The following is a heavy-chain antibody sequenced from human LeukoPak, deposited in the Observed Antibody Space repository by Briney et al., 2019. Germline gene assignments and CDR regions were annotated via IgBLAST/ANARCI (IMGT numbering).Heavy chain of an antibody. J-gene: IGHJ6*02. Sequence: GASVTVSCKASGYTFTGYCMHWVRQAPGQGLEWMGWINPNSGGTNYAQKFQGRVTMTRDTSISTAYMELSRLRSDDTAVYYCAREKVPAAMRYYYYGMDVWGQGTTVTVSS. CDR3: AREKVPAAMRYYYYGMDV. D-gene: IGHD2-2*01. CDR1: GYTFTGYC. CDR2: INPNSGGT. V-gene: IGHV1-2*02.